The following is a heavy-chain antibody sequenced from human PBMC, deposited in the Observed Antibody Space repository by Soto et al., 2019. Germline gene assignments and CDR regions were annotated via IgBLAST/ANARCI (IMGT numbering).Heavy chain of an antibody. Sequence: GESLNISCQGSGYSFASYWIGWVRQMPGKDLEWMGIIYPGDSDTRYSPSFQGQVTISADKSISTAYLQWSSLKASDTAMYYCARQRMVRYYYGMDVWGQGTTVTVSS. CDR2: IYPGDSDT. D-gene: IGHD5-18*01. J-gene: IGHJ6*02. V-gene: IGHV5-51*01. CDR3: ARQRMVRYYYGMDV. CDR1: GYSFASYW.